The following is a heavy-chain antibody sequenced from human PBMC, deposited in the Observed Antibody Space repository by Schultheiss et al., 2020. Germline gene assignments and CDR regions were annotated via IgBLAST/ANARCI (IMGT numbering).Heavy chain of an antibody. Sequence: GGSLRLSCAASGFTFSDYSMNWVRQAPGKGLEWVSYISSGSSTIYYADSVKGRFTISRDNAKNSLYLQMNSLRAEDTAVYYCARRSGSYYRMDVWGQGTTVTVSS. V-gene: IGHV3-48*01. CDR1: GFTFSDYS. J-gene: IGHJ6*02. CDR3: ARRSGSYYRMDV. D-gene: IGHD1-26*01. CDR2: ISSGSSTI.